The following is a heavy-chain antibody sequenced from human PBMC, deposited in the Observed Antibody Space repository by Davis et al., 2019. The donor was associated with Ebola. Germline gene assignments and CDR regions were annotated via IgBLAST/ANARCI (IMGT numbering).Heavy chain of an antibody. Sequence: PSETLSLTCTVSGGSISSYYWSWIRQPPGKGLEWIGYIYYSGSTNYNPSLKSRVTISVDTSKNQFSLKLSSVTAADTAVYYCARVERDYYDSSGYPSLFDYWGQGTLVTVSS. V-gene: IGHV4-59*01. J-gene: IGHJ4*02. CDR2: IYYSGST. CDR3: ARVERDYYDSSGYPSLFDY. CDR1: GGSISSYY. D-gene: IGHD3-22*01.